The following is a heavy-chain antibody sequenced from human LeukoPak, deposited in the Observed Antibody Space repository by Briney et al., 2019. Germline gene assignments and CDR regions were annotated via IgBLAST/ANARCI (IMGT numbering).Heavy chain of an antibody. V-gene: IGHV4-38-2*02. CDR2: IYHSGTT. D-gene: IGHD3-3*01. CDR1: GYSISSGFY. Sequence: SETLSLTCIVSGYSISSGFYWGWIRQPPGKGLEWIGSIYHSGTTYYNPSLKSRVTVSVDTSKNQFSLKLSSVTAADTAVYYCARDAITTGFDPWGQGTLVTVSS. CDR3: ARDAITTGFDP. J-gene: IGHJ5*02.